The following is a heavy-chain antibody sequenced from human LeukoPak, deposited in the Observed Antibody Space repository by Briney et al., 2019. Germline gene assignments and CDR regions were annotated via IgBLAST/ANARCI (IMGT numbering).Heavy chain of an antibody. V-gene: IGHV3-7*01. Sequence: GGSLRLSCAAPGFTFSSYWMSWVRQAPGKGLEWVANIKQDGSEKYYVDSVKGRFTISRDNAKNSLYLQMNSLRAEDTAVYYCARDRITSDYWGQGTLVTVSS. CDR3: ARDRITSDY. CDR2: IKQDGSEK. J-gene: IGHJ4*02. CDR1: GFTFSSYW. D-gene: IGHD3-16*01.